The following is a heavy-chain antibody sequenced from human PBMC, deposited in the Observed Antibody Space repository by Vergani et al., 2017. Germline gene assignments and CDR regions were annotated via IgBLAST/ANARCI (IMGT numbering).Heavy chain of an antibody. CDR2: IVPTLNVA. D-gene: IGHD2-15*01. CDR3: ARAVGYCSGDSCCSVIPCVDYYCGLDG. Sequence: QVQLVQSGAEVKKPGSSVKVSCKASGGTFSSYTITWVRQAPGHGLEWMGMIVPTLNVANYAQNFQGRASITADKSTSTSYMELSSLRSEDSAVYYCARAVGYCSGDSCCSVIPCVDYYCGLDGWGERTTVSVSS. J-gene: IGHJ6*04. CDR1: GGTFSSYT. V-gene: IGHV1-69*02.